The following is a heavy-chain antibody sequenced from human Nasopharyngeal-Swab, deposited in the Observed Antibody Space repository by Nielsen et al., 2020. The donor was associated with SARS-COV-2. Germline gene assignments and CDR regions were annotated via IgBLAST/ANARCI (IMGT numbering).Heavy chain of an antibody. CDR3: ARRGSSSWSYWYFDL. J-gene: IGHJ2*01. CDR1: GYRFTNYW. V-gene: IGHV5-51*01. Sequence: GESLKISCKGSGYRFTNYWIGWVRQMPGKGLEWMGIIYPGDSDTRYSPSFQGQVTISADKSISTAYLQWSSLKASDTAMYYCARRGSSSWSYWYFDLWGRGTLVTVSS. CDR2: IYPGDSDT. D-gene: IGHD6-13*01.